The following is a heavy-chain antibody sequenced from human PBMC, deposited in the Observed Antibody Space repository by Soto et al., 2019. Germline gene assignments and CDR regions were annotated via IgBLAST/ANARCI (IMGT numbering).Heavy chain of an antibody. J-gene: IGHJ5*02. Sequence: PGGTLRLSCAASGFTFSSYSMNWVRQAPGKGLEWVSYISSSSSTIYYADSVKGRFTISRDNAKNSLYLQMNSLRAEDTALYYCARSKARTVTTGFDPWGQGTLVTVSS. V-gene: IGHV3-48*01. CDR1: GFTFSSYS. CDR3: ARSKARTVTTGFDP. CDR2: ISSSSSTI. D-gene: IGHD4-4*01.